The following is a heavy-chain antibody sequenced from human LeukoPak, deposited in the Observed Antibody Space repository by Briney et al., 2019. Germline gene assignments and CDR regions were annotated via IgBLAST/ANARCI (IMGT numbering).Heavy chain of an antibody. CDR2: INPKSGDT. D-gene: IGHD5-24*01. CDR1: GYTFTGFY. CDR3: ARDGGEI. J-gene: IGHJ4*02. Sequence: ASVKVSCKASGYTFTGFYIHWLRQAPGQGLQWMGWINPKSGDTNYAQKFQGRVTTTRDTSISAAYMELRSLRSDDTAVYYCARDGGEIWGQGTLVTVSS. V-gene: IGHV1-2*02.